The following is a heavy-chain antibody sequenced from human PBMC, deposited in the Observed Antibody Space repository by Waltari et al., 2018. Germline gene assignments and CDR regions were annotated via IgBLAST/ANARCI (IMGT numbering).Heavy chain of an antibody. D-gene: IGHD3-3*01. CDR3: ARDGAHYDFWSGYYTGFDY. CDR2: IYTSGST. Sequence: QVQLQESGPGLVKPSQTLSLTCTVPGGSISSGSYYWSWLRQPAGKGLEWIGRIYTSGSTNYNPSLKSRVTISVDTSKNQFSLKLSSVTAADTAVYYCARDGAHYDFWSGYYTGFDYWGQGTLVTVSS. V-gene: IGHV4-61*02. J-gene: IGHJ4*02. CDR1: GGSISSGSYY.